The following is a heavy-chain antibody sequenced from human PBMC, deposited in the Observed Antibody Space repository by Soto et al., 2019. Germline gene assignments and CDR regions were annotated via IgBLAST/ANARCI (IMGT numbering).Heavy chain of an antibody. CDR3: AKVVSSGEFDY. V-gene: IGHV3-30*18. Sequence: GGSLRLSCAASGFTFSSYGMHWVRQAPGKGLEWVAVISYDGSNKYYADSVKGRLTISRDNSKNTLYLQMNSLRAEDTAVYYCAKVVSSGEFDYWGQGTLVTVSS. CDR2: ISYDGSNK. CDR1: GFTFSSYG. D-gene: IGHD6-19*01. J-gene: IGHJ4*02.